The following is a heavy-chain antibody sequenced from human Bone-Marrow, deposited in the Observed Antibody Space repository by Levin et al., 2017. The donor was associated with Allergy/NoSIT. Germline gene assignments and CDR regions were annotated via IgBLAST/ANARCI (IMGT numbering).Heavy chain of an antibody. D-gene: IGHD2-15*01. J-gene: IGHJ4*02. CDR1: GASINSLH. CDR2: ISNTGNT. V-gene: IGHV4-59*01. CDR3: ARDDEAAFPPDIDY. Sequence: ESLKISCTVSGASINSLHWSWMRQPPGKGLEWIGYISNTGNTNYNPSLKSRVTMSLDTSTNEVSLRLTSVTAADTAVYYCARDDEAAFPPDIDYWGRGTLVTVSS.